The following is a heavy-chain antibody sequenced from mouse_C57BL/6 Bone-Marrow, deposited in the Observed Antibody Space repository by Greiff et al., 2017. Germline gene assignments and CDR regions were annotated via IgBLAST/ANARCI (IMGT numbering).Heavy chain of an antibody. J-gene: IGHJ3*01. V-gene: IGHV1-59*01. Sequence: QVQLQQPGAELVRPGTSVKLSCKASGYTFTSYWMHWVKQRPGQGLEWIGVIDPSDSYTNYNQKFKGKAKLTVDTSSSTAYMQLSSLTSEDSAVYYCARGEDYYGSSYAWFAYWGQGTLVTVSA. D-gene: IGHD1-1*01. CDR1: GYTFTSYW. CDR2: IDPSDSYT. CDR3: ARGEDYYGSSYAWFAY.